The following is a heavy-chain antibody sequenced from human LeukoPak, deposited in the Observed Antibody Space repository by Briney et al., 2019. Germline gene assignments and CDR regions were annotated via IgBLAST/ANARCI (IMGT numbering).Heavy chain of an antibody. V-gene: IGHV1-24*01. CDR3: ATAGAILFDY. J-gene: IGHJ4*02. CDR1: AYTFTGYY. CDR2: FDPEDGET. D-gene: IGHD1-26*01. Sequence: ASVKVSCKASAYTFTGYYMHWVRQAPGKGLEWMGGFDPEDGETIYAQKFQGRVTMTEDTSTDTAYMELSSLRSEDTAVYYCATAGAILFDYWGQGTLVTVSS.